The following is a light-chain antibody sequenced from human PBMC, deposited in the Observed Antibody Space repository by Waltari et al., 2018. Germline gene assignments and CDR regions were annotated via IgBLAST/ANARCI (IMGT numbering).Light chain of an antibody. J-gene: IGKJ5*01. Sequence: DIVMTQSPDFLAVSLGERATINCKSSQSLFSRSNSNPYIPWYQQKPGQPPKLLIYWASTRGSGVPDRFSGSGSGTDFTLTISSLQAEDVAVYYCHHYYIPPLTFGQGTRLEIK. CDR3: HHYYIPPLT. V-gene: IGKV4-1*01. CDR2: WAS. CDR1: QSLFSRSNSNPY.